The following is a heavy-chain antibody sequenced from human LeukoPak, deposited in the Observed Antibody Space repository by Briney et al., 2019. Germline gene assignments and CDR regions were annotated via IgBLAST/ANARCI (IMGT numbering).Heavy chain of an antibody. Sequence: ASVKVSSKASGYTFTGYYIHWGRQAPGQGLEWMGGINPNSGGTNYSQKFQGRVTMTRDTSISTAYMELSEQRYGGTAVYYCARDDHDYGDYGAFDIWGQGTMVNVSS. CDR3: ARDDHDYGDYGAFDI. D-gene: IGHD4-17*01. J-gene: IGHJ3*02. CDR2: INPNSGGT. V-gene: IGHV1-2*02. CDR1: GYTFTGYY.